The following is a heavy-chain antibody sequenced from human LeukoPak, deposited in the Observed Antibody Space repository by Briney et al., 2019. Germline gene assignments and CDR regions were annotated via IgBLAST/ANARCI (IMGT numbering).Heavy chain of an antibody. CDR2: ISWNSGSI. CDR1: GFTFDDHA. Sequence: GRSLRLSCAASGFTFDDHAMHWVRQAPGKGLEWVSGISWNSGSIGYADSVKGRFTISRDNAKKSLFLQMNSLRAEDTALYYCAKGSTGSFLTDYWGQGTLVTVSS. V-gene: IGHV3-9*01. CDR3: AKGSTGSFLTDY. D-gene: IGHD1-26*01. J-gene: IGHJ4*02.